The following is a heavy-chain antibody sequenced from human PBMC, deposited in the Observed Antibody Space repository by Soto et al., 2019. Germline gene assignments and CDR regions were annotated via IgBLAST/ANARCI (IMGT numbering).Heavy chain of an antibody. Sequence: SETLSLTCTVSGGSISSYYWSWIRQPPGKGLEWIGYIYYSGSTNYNPSLKSRVTISVDTSKNQFSLKLSSVTAADTAVYYCASFLSRGSGWYSVDDWGKGTLVTVSS. CDR3: ASFLSRGSGWYSVDD. CDR1: GGSISSYY. D-gene: IGHD6-19*01. V-gene: IGHV4-59*01. J-gene: IGHJ4*02. CDR2: IYYSGST.